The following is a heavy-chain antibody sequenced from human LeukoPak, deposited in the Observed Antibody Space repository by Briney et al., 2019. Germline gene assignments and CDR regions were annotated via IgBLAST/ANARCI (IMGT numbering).Heavy chain of an antibody. V-gene: IGHV3-48*01. CDR1: GFTFSSYG. CDR3: ARRLDC. J-gene: IGHJ4*02. Sequence: GGSLRLSCAASGFTFSSYGMSWVRQAPGKGLEWISYISETSSFIYYADSVKVRFTISRDNAKNSLYLQMSSLRAEDTAVYYCARRLDCWGQGTLVTVSS. CDR2: ISETSSFI.